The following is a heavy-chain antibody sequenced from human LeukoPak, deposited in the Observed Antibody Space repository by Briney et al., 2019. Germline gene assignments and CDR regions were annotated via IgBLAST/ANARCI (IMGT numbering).Heavy chain of an antibody. V-gene: IGHV1-18*04. J-gene: IGHJ6*03. CDR2: ISTYNGNT. Sequence: ASVKVSCKASGHTFTSYGISWVRQAPGQGLEWMGWISTYNGNTNYAQKFQGRGTMTTDTSTSTSYMELRSLRSDDTDVYYCARGRYCSSTNCYKVYYYYMDVWGKGTTVTVSS. CDR1: GHTFTSYG. D-gene: IGHD2-2*02. CDR3: ARGRYCSSTNCYKVYYYYMDV.